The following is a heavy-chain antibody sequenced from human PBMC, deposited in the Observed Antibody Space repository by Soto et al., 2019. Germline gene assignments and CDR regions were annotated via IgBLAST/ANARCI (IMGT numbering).Heavy chain of an antibody. V-gene: IGHV3-64*01. CDR2: ISSNGGTT. CDR3: ARMNYGSDV. Sequence: EEQLVESGGGLVQPGGSLRLSCAASGFTFSSSSIYWVRQAPGKGLEYVSGISSNGGTTYYANSVKGRFTISRDNSKNILYLQMGSLRAEDKAVYYCARMNYGSDVWGQGTTVTVSS. CDR1: GFTFSSSS. J-gene: IGHJ6*02.